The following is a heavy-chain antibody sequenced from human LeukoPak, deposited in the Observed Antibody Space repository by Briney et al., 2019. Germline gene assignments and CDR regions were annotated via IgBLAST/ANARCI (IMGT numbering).Heavy chain of an antibody. Sequence: GGSLRLSCAASGFTFDDYAMHWVRQAPGKGLEWVSLISGDGGSTYYADSVKGRFTISRDNSKNSLYLQMNSLRTEDTALYYCAKVQIGYCSGGSCYPGYYFDYWGQGTLVTVSS. CDR2: ISGDGGST. CDR1: GFTFDDYA. J-gene: IGHJ4*02. CDR3: AKVQIGYCSGGSCYPGYYFDY. V-gene: IGHV3-43*02. D-gene: IGHD2-15*01.